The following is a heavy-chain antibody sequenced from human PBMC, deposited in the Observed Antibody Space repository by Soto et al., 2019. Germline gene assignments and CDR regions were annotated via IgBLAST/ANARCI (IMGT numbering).Heavy chain of an antibody. V-gene: IGHV3-30-3*01. Sequence: GSLRLSCAASGFTFSSYAMHWVRQDPGKGLEWVAVISYDGSNKYYADSVKGRFTISRDNSKNTLYLQMNSLRAEDTAVYYCARDVGPSWGHDYGDYDAFDIWGQGTMVTVSS. CDR1: GFTFSSYA. J-gene: IGHJ3*02. CDR3: ARDVGPSWGHDYGDYDAFDI. D-gene: IGHD4-17*01. CDR2: ISYDGSNK.